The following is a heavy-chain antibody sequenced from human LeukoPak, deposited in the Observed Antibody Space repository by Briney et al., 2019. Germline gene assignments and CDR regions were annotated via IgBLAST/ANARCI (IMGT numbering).Heavy chain of an antibody. CDR3: ARGARYFDWLLGYYFDY. J-gene: IGHJ4*02. CDR1: GYSFTSYW. V-gene: IGHV5-51*01. CDR2: IYPGDSDT. D-gene: IGHD3-9*01. Sequence: GESLKISCKGSGYSFTSYWIGWVRQMPGKGLEWMGIIYPGDSDTRYSPSFQGPVTISADKSISTAYLQWSSLKASDTAMYYCARGARYFDWLLGYYFDYWGQGTLVTVSS.